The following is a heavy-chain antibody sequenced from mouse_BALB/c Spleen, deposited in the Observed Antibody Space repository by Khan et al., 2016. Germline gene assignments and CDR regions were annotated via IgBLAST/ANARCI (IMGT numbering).Heavy chain of an antibody. CDR3: AKVDYYDSAGAWFAY. D-gene: IGHD2-4*01. V-gene: IGHV2-5-1*01. J-gene: IGHJ3*01. CDR2: IWRGGNT. CDR1: GFSLTTYV. Sequence: QVQLKESGPSLVQPSQSLSITCTVSGFSLTTYVVHWVRQSPGKGLEWLGVIWRGGNTDYTAAFMSRLRITKDNSKSHAFFIMNSLQADATSTYYCAKVDYYDSAGAWFAYWGQGSLVTVSA.